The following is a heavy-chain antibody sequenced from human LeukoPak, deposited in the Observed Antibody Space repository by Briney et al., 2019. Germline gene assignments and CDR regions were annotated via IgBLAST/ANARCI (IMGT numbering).Heavy chain of an antibody. Sequence: ASVKVSCKASGCTFSSYASSWVRQAPGQGLEWMEGIIPIFGTANYAQKFQGRVTITADESTSTAYMELSSLRSEDTAVYYCARGLAMGTVDYWGQGTLVTVSS. CDR3: ARGLAMGTVDY. D-gene: IGHD5-18*01. J-gene: IGHJ4*02. CDR2: IIPIFGTA. V-gene: IGHV1-69*13. CDR1: GCTFSSYA.